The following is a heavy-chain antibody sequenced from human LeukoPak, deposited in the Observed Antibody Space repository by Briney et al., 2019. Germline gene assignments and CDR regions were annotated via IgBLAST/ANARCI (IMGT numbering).Heavy chain of an antibody. CDR2: ISGSGGST. Sequence: QPGGSLRLSCAASGFTFSNAWMSWVRQAPGKGLEWVSAISGSGGSTYYADSVKGRFTISRDNSKNTLYLQMNSLRAEDTAVYYCAKPLMATRAIYYYYGMDVWGQGTTVTVSS. J-gene: IGHJ6*02. V-gene: IGHV3-23*01. CDR1: GFTFSNAW. D-gene: IGHD5-24*01. CDR3: AKPLMATRAIYYYYGMDV.